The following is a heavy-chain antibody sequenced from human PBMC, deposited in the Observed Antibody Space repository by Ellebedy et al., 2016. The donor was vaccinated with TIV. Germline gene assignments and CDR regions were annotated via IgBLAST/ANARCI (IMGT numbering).Heavy chain of an antibody. D-gene: IGHD6-13*01. J-gene: IGHJ4*02. CDR1: GFTFNSYS. Sequence: GESLKISCAASGFTFNSYSMNWVRQAPGKGLGWVSSISSNSNYIYYADSVRGRFTISRDNAKKSLYLQMNSLRAEDTAVYYCARGAMAAAGDDYWGQGTLVTVSS. V-gene: IGHV3-21*01. CDR2: ISSNSNYI. CDR3: ARGAMAAAGDDY.